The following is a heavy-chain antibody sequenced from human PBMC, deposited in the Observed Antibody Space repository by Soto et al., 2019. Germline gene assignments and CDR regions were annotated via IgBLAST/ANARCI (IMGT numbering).Heavy chain of an antibody. CDR3: ARGSLAPDY. D-gene: IGHD1-26*01. CDR1: GASLNNYY. V-gene: IGHV4-4*07. J-gene: IGHJ4*02. CDR2: IYTSGST. Sequence: QVQLQESGPGLVKPSETLSLTCTVSGASLNNYYWSWVRQPAGKGLEWVGRIYTSGSTNYNPSLESRVTMSVDTSQNQFSLKLSSVTAADTAVYYCARGSLAPDYWGQGTLIPVSS.